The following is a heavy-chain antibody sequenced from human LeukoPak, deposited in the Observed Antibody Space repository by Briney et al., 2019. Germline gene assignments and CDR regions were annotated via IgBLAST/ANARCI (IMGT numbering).Heavy chain of an antibody. CDR1: GFTFSSYA. Sequence: GGSLRLSCAASGFTFSSYAMSWVRQAPGKGLEWVSAISGSGGSTYYADSVKGRFTISRDNSKNTLYLQMNSLRAEDTAVYYCAKNAWYYYDSSGFDYWGQGTLVTVPS. V-gene: IGHV3-23*01. D-gene: IGHD3-22*01. CDR3: AKNAWYYYDSSGFDY. J-gene: IGHJ4*02. CDR2: ISGSGGST.